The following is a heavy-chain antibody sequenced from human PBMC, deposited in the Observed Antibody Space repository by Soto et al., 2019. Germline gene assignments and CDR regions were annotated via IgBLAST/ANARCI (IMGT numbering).Heavy chain of an antibody. J-gene: IGHJ6*02. CDR3: MKAHESGDFLGMSV. CDR2: MYKTGET. D-gene: IGHD3-10*01. V-gene: IGHV4-61*01. Sequence: TLSLTCTVSGGSVSTGMKYWGWVRQPPGKALEFIGYMYKTGETLLNSSLKSRVTLSMETSKNQFSLTLSSVTAADTAVYFCMKAHESGDFLGMSVWGPGTTVTVSS. CDR1: GGSVSTGMKY.